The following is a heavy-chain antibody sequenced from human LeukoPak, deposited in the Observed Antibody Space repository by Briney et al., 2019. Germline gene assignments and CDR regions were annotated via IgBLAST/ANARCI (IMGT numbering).Heavy chain of an antibody. V-gene: IGHV4-61*02. Sequence: TSETLSLTCTVSGASVRGDSYHWTWIRQPAGKGLEWVGRIDTRGISNFNPSLKSRVTISLDASKKQFSLKLTSVTAADTAVYYCAREDTYRGAVYCNHDAFDIWGQGTTVIVSS. D-gene: IGHD2-21*01. CDR1: GASVRGDSYH. J-gene: IGHJ3*02. CDR3: AREDTYRGAVYCNHDAFDI. CDR2: IDTRGIS.